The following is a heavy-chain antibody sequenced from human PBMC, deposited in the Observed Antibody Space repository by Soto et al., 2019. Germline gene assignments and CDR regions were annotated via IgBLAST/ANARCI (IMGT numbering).Heavy chain of an antibody. CDR1: VITFIADA. D-gene: IGHD6-13*01. CDR2: ISGSGATT. CDR3: AKSFSSNWYDYFDY. Sequence: GSLRVSCAASVITFIADAMSWVRQAPGKGLEWVSAISGSGATTYYADSVKGRFTISRDKSKNTLYLQMNSLRAEDTALYYCAKSFSSNWYDYFDYWGQGSLVTVSS. V-gene: IGHV3-23*01. J-gene: IGHJ4*02.